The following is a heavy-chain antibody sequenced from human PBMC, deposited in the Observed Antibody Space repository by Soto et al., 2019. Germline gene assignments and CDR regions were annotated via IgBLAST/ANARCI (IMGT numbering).Heavy chain of an antibody. V-gene: IGHV4-34*01. CDR3: ARGPVYVPFLFPCLDV. J-gene: IGHJ6*02. CDR2: IKQSGST. Sequence: QVHLQQWGAGLLRPSETLSLTCAVYGESLSAYYCSWIRQPPGKGLAGIGEIKQSGSTNYNPSLKSRVTLSADTSKKHFSLKVTSVTAADTAVYYCARGPVYVPFLFPCLDVWGQGTTVTVSS. D-gene: IGHD3-10*02. CDR1: GESLSAYY.